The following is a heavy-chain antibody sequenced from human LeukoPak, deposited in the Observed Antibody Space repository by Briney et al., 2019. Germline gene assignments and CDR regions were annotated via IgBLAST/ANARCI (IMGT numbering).Heavy chain of an antibody. J-gene: IGHJ4*02. Sequence: SQTLSLTCTVSGGSISSGGYYWSWIRQPPGKGLEWIGYIYHSGSTYYNPSLKSRVTISVDRSKNQFSLKLSSVTAADTAVYYCASDYVGIFDYWGQGTLVTVSS. V-gene: IGHV4-30-2*01. CDR1: GGSISSGGYY. CDR2: IYHSGST. D-gene: IGHD4-17*01. CDR3: ASDYVGIFDY.